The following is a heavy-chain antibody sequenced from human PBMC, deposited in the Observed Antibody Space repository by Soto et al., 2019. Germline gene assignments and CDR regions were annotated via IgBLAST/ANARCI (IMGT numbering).Heavy chain of an antibody. Sequence: PSETLSLTCTVSGGSINSSTFYWVCIRQPPGKVLDWIVSSYYSGSTHYNPSLRSRVTVSVDRSKNQFSLKLSSVTAADTAVYYCARGVGYYDDSGHRFYFDYWGQGTLVTVSS. CDR1: GGSINSSTFY. J-gene: IGHJ4*02. CDR2: SYYSGST. V-gene: IGHV4-39*01. D-gene: IGHD3-22*01. CDR3: ARGVGYYDDSGHRFYFDY.